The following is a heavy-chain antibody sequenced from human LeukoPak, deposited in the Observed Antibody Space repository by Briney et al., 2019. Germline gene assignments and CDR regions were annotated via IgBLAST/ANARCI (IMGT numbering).Heavy chain of an antibody. J-gene: IGHJ4*02. CDR2: ISSNGGST. V-gene: IGHV3-64*01. Sequence: GGSLRLSCAASGFTFSSYAMHWVRQAPGKGLEYVSAISSNGGSTYYANSVKGRFTISRDNAKNSLFLQMNSLRAEDTAVYYCARDGYTGGNFVYWGQGTLVTVSS. CDR3: ARDGYTGGNFVY. D-gene: IGHD5-24*01. CDR1: GFTFSSYA.